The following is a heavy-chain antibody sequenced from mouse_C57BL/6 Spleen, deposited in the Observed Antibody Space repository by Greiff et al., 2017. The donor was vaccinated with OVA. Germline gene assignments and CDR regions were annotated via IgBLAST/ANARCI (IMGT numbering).Heavy chain of an antibody. D-gene: IGHD3-1*01. Sequence: QVQLKESGAELVRPGASVTLSCKASGYTFTDYEMHWVKQTPVHGLEWIGAIDPETGGTAYNQKFKGKAILTADKSSSTAYMELRSLTSEDSAVYYCTRSGWDGAMDYWGQGTSVTVSS. CDR2: IDPETGGT. V-gene: IGHV1-15*01. CDR3: TRSGWDGAMDY. CDR1: GYTFTDYE. J-gene: IGHJ4*01.